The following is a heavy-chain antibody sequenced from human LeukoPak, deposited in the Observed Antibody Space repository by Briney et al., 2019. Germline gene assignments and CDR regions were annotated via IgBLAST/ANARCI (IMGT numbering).Heavy chain of an antibody. CDR1: GFTFSSYA. Sequence: PGRSLRLSCAASGFTFSSYAMHRVRQAPGKGLEWVAVISYDGSNKYYADSVKGRFTISRDNSKNTLYLQMNSLRAEDTAVYYCASTYYYDSSGYSSLNYWGQGTLVTVSS. D-gene: IGHD3-22*01. CDR2: ISYDGSNK. V-gene: IGHV3-30-3*01. CDR3: ASTYYYDSSGYSSLNY. J-gene: IGHJ4*02.